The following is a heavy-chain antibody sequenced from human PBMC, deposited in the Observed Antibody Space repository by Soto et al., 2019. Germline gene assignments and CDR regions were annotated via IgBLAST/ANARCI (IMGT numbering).Heavy chain of an antibody. D-gene: IGHD4-17*01. CDR1: GGSVTNSSYY. CDR2: VYYRGRS. Sequence: SETLAVACALSGGSVTNSSYYWGWIRQSPGKGLEWIGSVYYRGRSYSKSSVKSRVTISVDTSKNRFSLSLNSVTASDTAVYFCVSQRTTVPTQAYFDYWGPGARVTVS. V-gene: IGHV4-39*01. J-gene: IGHJ4*02. CDR3: VSQRTTVPTQAYFDY.